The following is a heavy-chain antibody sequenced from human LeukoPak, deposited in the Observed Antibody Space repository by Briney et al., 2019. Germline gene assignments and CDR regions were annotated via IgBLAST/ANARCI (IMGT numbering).Heavy chain of an antibody. CDR1: GFALSSHW. Sequence: GGSLRLSCAASGFALSSHWMTWVRQVPGRGPEWVANVNRDGSETYYLDSVKGRFTISKDNAKNSLYLQMNSLRAEDTAVYYCARGVDFWSGYWVWVYWGQGTLVTVSS. V-gene: IGHV3-7*03. CDR3: ARGVDFWSGYWVWVY. D-gene: IGHD3-3*01. CDR2: VNRDGSET. J-gene: IGHJ4*02.